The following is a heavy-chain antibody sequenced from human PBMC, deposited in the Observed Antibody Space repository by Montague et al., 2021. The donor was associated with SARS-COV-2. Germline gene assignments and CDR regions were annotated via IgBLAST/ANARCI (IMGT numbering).Heavy chain of an antibody. Sequence: SLRLSCAASGFTFSSYAMSWVRQAPGKGLEWVSAISGSGGSTYYADSVKGRFTISRDNSKNTLYLQMNSLRAEDTAVYYCATSRFLEWLFTMDGTFDYWGRGTLVTVCS. V-gene: IGHV3-23*01. D-gene: IGHD3-3*01. J-gene: IGHJ4*02. CDR2: ISGSGGST. CDR3: ATSRFLEWLFTMDGTFDY. CDR1: GFTFSSYA.